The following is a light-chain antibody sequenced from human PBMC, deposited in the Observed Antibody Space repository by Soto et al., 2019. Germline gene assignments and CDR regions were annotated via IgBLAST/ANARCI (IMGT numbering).Light chain of an antibody. J-gene: IGLJ3*02. CDR3: VLYMGGGVSV. CDR2: HTN. Sequence: QTVVTQEPSFSVSPGETITLTCGLSSGSVSANYYPSWYQQTPGQAPRTLIYHTNTRSSGVAYRFSVSILGSKAALTITGAQADDDCDYYCVLYMGGGVSVFGGGTKLTVL. CDR1: SGSVSANYY. V-gene: IGLV8-61*01.